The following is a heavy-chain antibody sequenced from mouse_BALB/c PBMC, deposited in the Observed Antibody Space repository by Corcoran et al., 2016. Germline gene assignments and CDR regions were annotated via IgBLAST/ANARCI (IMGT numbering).Heavy chain of an antibody. D-gene: IGHD3-2*01. V-gene: IGHV14-1*02. J-gene: IGHJ3*01. CDR1: GFNIKDYY. Sequence: EVQLQQSGAELVRPGALVKLSCKASGFNIKDYYMHWVKQRPEQGLEWIGWIDPENGNTIYDPKFQGKASITADTSSNTAYLQLSSLTSEDTAVYYCARSGGSTTARATGFAYWGQGTLVTVSA. CDR2: IDPENGNT. CDR3: ARSGGSTTARATGFAY.